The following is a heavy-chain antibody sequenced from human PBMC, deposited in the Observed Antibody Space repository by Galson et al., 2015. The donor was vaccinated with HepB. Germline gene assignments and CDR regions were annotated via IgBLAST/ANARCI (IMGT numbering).Heavy chain of an antibody. V-gene: IGHV1-69*04. J-gene: IGHJ4*02. Sequence: SVKVSCKASGGTFSSYAISWVRQAPGQGLEWMGRIIPILGIANYAQKFQGRVTITADKSTSTAYMELSSLRSEDTAVYYCARELDSSGWYYFDYWGQGTLVTVSS. CDR2: IIPILGIA. D-gene: IGHD6-19*01. CDR3: ARELDSSGWYYFDY. CDR1: GGTFSSYA.